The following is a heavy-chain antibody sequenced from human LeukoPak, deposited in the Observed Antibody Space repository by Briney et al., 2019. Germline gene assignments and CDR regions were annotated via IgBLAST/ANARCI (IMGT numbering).Heavy chain of an antibody. D-gene: IGHD3-9*01. CDR2: IYFRGST. J-gene: IGHJ5*02. CDR3: ARGDILAGEDP. Sequence: SQTLSLTCTVSGGSISSGGYYWSWIRQHPGKGLEWIGVIYFRGSTYYNSCLKCRVTISVDTSKNHCSLKLSAVTAAESAVYYCARGDILAGEDPWGQGTLVTVSS. V-gene: IGHV4-31*03. CDR1: GGSISSGGYY.